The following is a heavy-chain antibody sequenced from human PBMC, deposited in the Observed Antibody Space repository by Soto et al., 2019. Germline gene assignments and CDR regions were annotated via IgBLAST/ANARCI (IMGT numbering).Heavy chain of an antibody. V-gene: IGHV4-59*08. CDR1: GGSISGYH. CDR2: IYYTGSP. CDR3: ARQIYGHFYYGMDV. J-gene: IGHJ6*02. Sequence: PSETLSLTCTVSGGSISGYHWSLFRQSPVKGLEWIGFIYYTGSPKYNPSLKSRVTISVDTSRNQFSLNLSSVTAADTAVEYCARQIYGHFYYGMDVWGPGTTVT. D-gene: IGHD3-3*01.